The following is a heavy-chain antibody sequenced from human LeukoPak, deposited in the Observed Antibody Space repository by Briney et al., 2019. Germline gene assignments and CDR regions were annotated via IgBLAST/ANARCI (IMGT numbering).Heavy chain of an antibody. CDR3: ARFSSIAAAFDY. CDR1: GGSISSSSYF. CDR2: VHYSGST. Sequence: SETLSLTCSVSGGSISSSSYFWGWIRQPPGKGLEWIASVHYSGSTYYNPSLKSRLTISVDTSKNQFSLNLSSVTAADTAVYYCARFSSIAAAFDYWGLGTLVTVSS. V-gene: IGHV4-39*07. J-gene: IGHJ4*02. D-gene: IGHD6-13*01.